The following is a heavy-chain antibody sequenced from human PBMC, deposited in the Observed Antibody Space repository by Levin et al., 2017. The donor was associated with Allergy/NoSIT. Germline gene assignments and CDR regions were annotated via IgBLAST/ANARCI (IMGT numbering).Heavy chain of an antibody. J-gene: IGHJ4*02. CDR1: GFTFSSYG. CDR3: ARAVSYFDY. V-gene: IGHV3-33*01. CDR2: IWYDGSNK. Sequence: GESLKISCAASGFTFSSYGMHWVRQAPGKGLEWVAVIWYDGSNKYYADSVKGRFTISRDNSKNTLYLQMNSLRAEDTAVYYCARAVSYFDYWGQGTLVTVSS.